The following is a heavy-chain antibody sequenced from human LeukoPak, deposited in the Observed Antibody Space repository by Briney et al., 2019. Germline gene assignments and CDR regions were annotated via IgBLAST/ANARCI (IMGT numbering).Heavy chain of an antibody. Sequence: SETLSLTCTVSGGSISSGGYYWSWIRQHPGKGLEWIGYIYYSGSTTYNPSLKSRVTISIDTSKNQFSLKLSSVTAADTAVYYCARDRYYGSGSYRPQFDPWGQGTLVTVSS. CDR2: IYYSGST. V-gene: IGHV4-61*08. CDR1: GGSISSGGYY. CDR3: ARDRYYGSGSYRPQFDP. D-gene: IGHD3-10*01. J-gene: IGHJ5*02.